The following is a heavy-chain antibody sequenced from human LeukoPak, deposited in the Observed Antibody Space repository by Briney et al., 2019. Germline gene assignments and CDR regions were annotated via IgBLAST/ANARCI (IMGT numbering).Heavy chain of an antibody. CDR2: MNPNSGNT. V-gene: IGHV1-8*01. CDR3: ARGDSSGWYVDIDY. Sequence: ASVKVSCKASGYTFTSYDINWVRQATGQGLEWMGWMNPNSGNTGYAQKFQGRVTMTRNTSISTAYMELSGLRSEDTAVYYCARGDSSGWYVDIDYWGQGTLVTVSS. J-gene: IGHJ4*02. CDR1: GYTFTSYD. D-gene: IGHD6-19*01.